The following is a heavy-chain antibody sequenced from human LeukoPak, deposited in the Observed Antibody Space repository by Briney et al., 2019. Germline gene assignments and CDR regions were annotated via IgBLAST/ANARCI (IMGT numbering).Heavy chain of an antibody. J-gene: IGHJ6*03. D-gene: IGHD3-3*01. CDR1: GGTFSSYA. Sequence: SVKVSCKASGGTFSSYAISWVRQAPGQGLEWMGGIIPIFGTANYAQKFQGRVTITADESTSTAYMELSSLRSEDTAVYYCARDGTDFWSGYTKPSYYYMDVWGKGTTVTVSS. CDR2: IIPIFGTA. V-gene: IGHV1-69*13. CDR3: ARDGTDFWSGYTKPSYYYMDV.